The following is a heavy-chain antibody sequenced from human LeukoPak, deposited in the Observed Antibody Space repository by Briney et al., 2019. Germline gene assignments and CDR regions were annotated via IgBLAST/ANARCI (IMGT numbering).Heavy chain of an antibody. Sequence: SETLSLTCTVSGYSISSGHYWSWIRQPPGKGLEWIGYIYYSGSTNYNLSLKSRVTISVDTSKNQFSLKLSSVTAADSAVYYCARTRYSYGEYYYYMDVWGKGTTVTISS. V-gene: IGHV4-61*01. CDR3: ARTRYSYGEYYYYMDV. CDR2: IYYSGST. J-gene: IGHJ6*03. CDR1: GYSISSGHY. D-gene: IGHD5-18*01.